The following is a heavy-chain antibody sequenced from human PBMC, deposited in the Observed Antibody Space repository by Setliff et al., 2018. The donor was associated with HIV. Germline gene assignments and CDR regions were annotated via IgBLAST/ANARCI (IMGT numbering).Heavy chain of an antibody. V-gene: IGHV4-34*01. D-gene: IGHD3-10*01. J-gene: IGHJ4*02. CDR3: ARGRFHRLHRPYSGSGSLGIQYFDY. CDR1: GGSFSGYQ. Sequence: SETLSLTCAVYGGSFSGYQWTWIRQPPGKGLEWIGEINHSGSTNYNPSLKSRVTISVDTSKSQFSLRLNSVTATDTALYYCARGRFHRLHRPYSGSGSLGIQYFDYWGQGTLVTVSS. CDR2: INHSGST.